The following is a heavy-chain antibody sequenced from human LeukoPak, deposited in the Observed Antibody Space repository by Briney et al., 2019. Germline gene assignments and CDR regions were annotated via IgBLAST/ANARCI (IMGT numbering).Heavy chain of an antibody. V-gene: IGHV3-23*01. Sequence: PGGSLRLSCAASGFTFSTFAMSWVRQAPGKGLEWVSTISGSGTSTYFADSVKGRFTISRDNSKNTLYLQMNSLRAEDTAVYYCAKEQWLEAWDYWGQGTLVTVSS. D-gene: IGHD6-19*01. CDR1: GFTFSTFA. CDR2: ISGSGTST. J-gene: IGHJ4*02. CDR3: AKEQWLEAWDY.